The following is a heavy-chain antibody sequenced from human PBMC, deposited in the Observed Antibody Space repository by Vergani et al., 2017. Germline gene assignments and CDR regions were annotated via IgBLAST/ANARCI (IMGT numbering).Heavy chain of an antibody. CDR2: ISYDGSNK. V-gene: IGHV3-30-3*01. CDR3: ARDGNAFDI. Sequence: QVQLVESGGGVVQPGRSLRLSCAASGFTFSNYAMHWVRQAPGKGLEWVAVISYDGSNKYYADSVKGRFTISRDNSKNTLYLQMNSLRAEDTAVYYCARDGNAFDIWGQGTMVTVSS. J-gene: IGHJ3*02. CDR1: GFTFSNYA.